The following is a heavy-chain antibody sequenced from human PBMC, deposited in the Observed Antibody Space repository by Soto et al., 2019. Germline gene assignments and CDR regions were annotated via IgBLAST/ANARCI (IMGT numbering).Heavy chain of an antibody. V-gene: IGHV3-15*01. D-gene: IGHD3-9*01. CDR1: GFTFSNAW. J-gene: IGHJ6*02. CDR3: TTPLHFDYDILTGYSYGMDV. Sequence: GGSLRLSCAASGFTFSNAWMSWVRQAPGKGLEWVGRTKSKTDGGTTDYAAPVKGRFTISRDDSKNTLYLQMNSLKTEDTAVYYCTTPLHFDYDILTGYSYGMDVWGQGTTVTVSS. CDR2: TKSKTDGGTT.